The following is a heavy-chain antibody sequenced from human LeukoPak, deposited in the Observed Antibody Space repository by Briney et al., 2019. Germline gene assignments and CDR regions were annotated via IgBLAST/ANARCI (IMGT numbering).Heavy chain of an antibody. J-gene: IGHJ6*02. Sequence: SVKVSCKASGGTFSSYAISWVRQAPRQGLEWMGRIIPILGIANYAQKFQGRVTITADKSTSTAYMELSSLRSEDTAVYYCATTLWLRFNYYYYGMDVWGQGTTVTVSS. CDR3: ATTLWLRFNYYYYGMDV. CDR2: IIPILGIA. V-gene: IGHV1-69*04. CDR1: GGTFSSYA. D-gene: IGHD5-12*01.